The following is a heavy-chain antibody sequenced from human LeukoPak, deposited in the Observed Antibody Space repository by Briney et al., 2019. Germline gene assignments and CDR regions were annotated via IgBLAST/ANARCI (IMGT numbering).Heavy chain of an antibody. D-gene: IGHD3-9*01. CDR2: ISGSGSST. J-gene: IGHJ4*02. CDR1: GFTFSGYA. CDR3: TKGDYDILTALDY. V-gene: IGHV3-23*01. Sequence: GGSLRLSCAASGFTFSGYAMSRVRQAPGKGLEWVSGISGSGSSTYYADSVKGRFTISRDNSKNTLYLQMNTLRPEDTAVYYCTKGDYDILTALDYWGQGTLVTVSS.